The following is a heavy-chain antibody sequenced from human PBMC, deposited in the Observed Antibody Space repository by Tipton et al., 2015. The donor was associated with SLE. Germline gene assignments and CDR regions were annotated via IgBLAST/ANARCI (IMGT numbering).Heavy chain of an antibody. J-gene: IGHJ3*02. D-gene: IGHD4-17*01. CDR1: GGSISNNY. CDR2: IYDSGST. V-gene: IGHV4-59*01. CDR3: ARDRDGDSGDAFDI. Sequence: TLSLTCSVSGGSISNNYWSWIRQSPGKGLEWIGYIYDSGSTDYNPSLRSRVTISVDTSKNHFSLELSSVTAADTAVYYCARDRDGDSGDAFDIWGQGTMVTVSS.